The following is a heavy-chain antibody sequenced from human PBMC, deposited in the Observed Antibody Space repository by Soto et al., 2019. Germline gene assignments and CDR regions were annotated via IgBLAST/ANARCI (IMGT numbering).Heavy chain of an antibody. D-gene: IGHD2-2*01. V-gene: IGHV4-34*01. CDR3: ARGVVPAAMRIYYYYYYMDV. CDR1: GGSFSGYY. CDR2: INHSGST. Sequence: SETLSLTCAVYGGSFSGYYWSWIRQPPGKGLEWIGEINHSGSTNYNPSLKSRVTISVDTSKNQFSLKLSSVTAADTAVYYCARGVVPAAMRIYYYYYYMDVWGKGTTVTVSS. J-gene: IGHJ6*03.